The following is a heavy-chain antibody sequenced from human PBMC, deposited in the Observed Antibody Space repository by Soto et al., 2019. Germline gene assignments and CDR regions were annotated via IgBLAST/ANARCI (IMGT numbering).Heavy chain of an antibody. V-gene: IGHV4-59*08. D-gene: IGHD3-10*01. J-gene: IGHJ4*02. Sequence: QVQLQESGPGLVKPSETLSLTCTVSGGSISGYFWSWIRQPPGKRLEWIGYIYYSGSTNYNPSLKSRVTISVDTSKHQFSLNLRSVTDADTAVYYCARHSSRCYGGLFDYWGQGTQVTVSS. CDR1: GGSISGYF. CDR3: ARHSSRCYGGLFDY. CDR2: IYYSGST.